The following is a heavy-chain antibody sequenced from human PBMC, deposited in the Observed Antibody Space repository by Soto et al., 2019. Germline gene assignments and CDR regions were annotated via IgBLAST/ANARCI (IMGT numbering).Heavy chain of an antibody. CDR3: AKDSPEPKSYPEYYLAY. J-gene: IGHJ4*02. V-gene: IGHV3-30*18. CDR1: GFTFSSYG. CDR2: ISYDGSNK. Sequence: GGSLRLSCAASGFTFSSYGMHWVRQAPGKGLEWVAVISYDGSNKYYADSVKGRFTISRDNSKNTLYLQMNSLRAEDTAVYYCAKDSPEPKSYPEYYLAYWGQGTLVTVSS.